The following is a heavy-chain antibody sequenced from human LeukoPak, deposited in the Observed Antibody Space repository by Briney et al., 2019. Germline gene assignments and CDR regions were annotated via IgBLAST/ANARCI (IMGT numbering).Heavy chain of an antibody. J-gene: IGHJ4*02. CDR2: ISYDGSNK. V-gene: IGHV3-30*04. CDR1: GFTFSSYA. D-gene: IGHD3-22*01. CDR3: TRDFLIEDSSGSSSICDY. Sequence: GGSLRLSCAASGFTFSSYAMSWVRQAPGKGLEWVAVISYDGSNKYYADSVKGRFTISRDDAKNSLYLQMNSLRAEDTAVYYSTRDFLIEDSSGSSSICDYWGQGTLVTVSS.